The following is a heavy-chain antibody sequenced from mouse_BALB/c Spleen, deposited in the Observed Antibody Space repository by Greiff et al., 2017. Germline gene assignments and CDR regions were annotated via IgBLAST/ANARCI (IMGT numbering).Heavy chain of an antibody. J-gene: IGHJ2*01. CDR3: ARQEIYFDY. V-gene: IGHV5-9-3*01. CDR1: GFTFSSYA. Sequence: EVQLVESGGGLVKPGGSLKLSCAASGFTFSSYAMSWVRQTPEKRLEWVATISSGGSYTYYPDSVKGRFTISRDNAKNTLYLQMSSLRSEDTAMYYCARQEIYFDYWGQGTTLTVSS. CDR2: ISSGGSYT.